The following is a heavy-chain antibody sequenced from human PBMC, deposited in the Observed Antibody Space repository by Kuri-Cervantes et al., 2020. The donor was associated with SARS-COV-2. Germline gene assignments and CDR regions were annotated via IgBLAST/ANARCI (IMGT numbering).Heavy chain of an antibody. V-gene: IGHV4-59*01. J-gene: IGHJ2*01. D-gene: IGHD5-18*01. CDR3: ARNTLVDTAMVSL. Sequence: SETLSLTCTVSGGSISSYYWSWIRQPPGKGLEWIGYIYYSGSTYYNPSLKSRVTISVDTSKNQFSLKLSSVTAADTAVYYCARNTLVDTAMVSLWGRGTLVTVSS. CDR1: GGSISSYY. CDR2: IYYSGST.